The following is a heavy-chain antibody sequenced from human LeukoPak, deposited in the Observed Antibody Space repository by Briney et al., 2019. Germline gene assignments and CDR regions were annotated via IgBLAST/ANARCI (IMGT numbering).Heavy chain of an antibody. J-gene: IGHJ4*02. CDR3: ARVQFYYGSGSYRTGFDY. CDR2: IIPILGTA. Sequence: SVKVSCKASGGSFNSYAITWVRQAPGQGLEWMGGIIPILGTANYAEKFQDRVTITADESTSTAYMELSSLRSEDTAMYYCARVQFYYGSGSYRTGFDYWGQGTLVTVSS. D-gene: IGHD3-10*01. V-gene: IGHV1-69*13. CDR1: GGSFNSYA.